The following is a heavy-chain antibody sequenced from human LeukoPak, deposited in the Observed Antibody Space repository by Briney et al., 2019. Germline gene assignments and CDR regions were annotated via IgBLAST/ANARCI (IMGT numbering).Heavy chain of an antibody. CDR3: AYSNGRYPFDY. V-gene: IGHV4-59*08. Sequence: SETLSLTCTVSGGSISSYYWSWIRQPPGKGLEWIGYIYYSGSTNYNPSLKSRVTISVDTSKNQFSLKLSSVTAADTAVYYCAYSNGRYPFDYWGQGTLVTVSS. D-gene: IGHD6-19*01. CDR2: IYYSGST. J-gene: IGHJ4*02. CDR1: GGSISSYY.